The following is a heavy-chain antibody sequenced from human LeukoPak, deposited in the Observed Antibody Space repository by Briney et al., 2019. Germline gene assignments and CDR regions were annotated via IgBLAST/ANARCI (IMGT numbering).Heavy chain of an antibody. CDR2: INPSSGGT. Sequence: ASVKVSCKASGYTFTSYGISWVRQAPGQGLEWMGWINPSSGGTRYAQKFQGRVTMTRDTSISTAYMELSRLTSDDTAVYYCARVLTPTVVTSNFDYWGQGTLVTVSS. CDR3: ARVLTPTVVTSNFDY. D-gene: IGHD4-23*01. CDR1: GYTFTSYG. V-gene: IGHV1-2*02. J-gene: IGHJ4*02.